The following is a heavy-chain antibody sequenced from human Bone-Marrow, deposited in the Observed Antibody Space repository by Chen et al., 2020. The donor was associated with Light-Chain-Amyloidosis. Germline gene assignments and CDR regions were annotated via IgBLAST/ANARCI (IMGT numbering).Heavy chain of an antibody. D-gene: IGHD1-26*01. CDR3: AREYSGSHFDY. CDR1: GYSISSGYY. Sequence: QVQLQESGPGLVKPSETLSLTCAVSGYSISSGYYWGWIRQPPGKGLELIASIHHRGGAFYNPSLKSRVTISVDTPKSQFSLKLYSVTAADTAVYYCAREYSGSHFDYWGQGTLVPVSS. V-gene: IGHV4-38-2*02. CDR2: IHHRGGA. J-gene: IGHJ4*02.